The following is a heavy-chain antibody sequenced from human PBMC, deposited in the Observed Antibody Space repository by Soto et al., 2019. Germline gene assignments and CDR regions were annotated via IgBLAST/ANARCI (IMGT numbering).Heavy chain of an antibody. Sequence: SETLSLTCAVSGYSISSGFYRGWIRQSPDKGLEWMGNIYHTGSTYDNPSLKRRVSMSVDTSKNQFSLKLSSVTAADTAIYYCARSFLGDSAPFDYWGQGTLVTVSS. J-gene: IGHJ4*02. CDR3: ARSFLGDSAPFDY. D-gene: IGHD3-22*01. V-gene: IGHV4-38-2*01. CDR2: IYHTGST. CDR1: GYSISSGFY.